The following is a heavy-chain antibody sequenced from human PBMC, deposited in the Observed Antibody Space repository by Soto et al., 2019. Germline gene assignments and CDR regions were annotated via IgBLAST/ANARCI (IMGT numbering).Heavy chain of an antibody. J-gene: IGHJ5*02. Sequence: QVQLVQSGAEVKKPGASVKVSCKASGYTFTSYAMHWVRQAPGQRLEWLGWINAGNGNTKYSQKFQGRVTITRDTSASTAYMELSSLRSEDTAVYYCARGVAGPLHWFDPWGQGTLVTVSS. D-gene: IGHD6-19*01. CDR3: ARGVAGPLHWFDP. CDR1: GYTFTSYA. CDR2: INAGNGNT. V-gene: IGHV1-3*01.